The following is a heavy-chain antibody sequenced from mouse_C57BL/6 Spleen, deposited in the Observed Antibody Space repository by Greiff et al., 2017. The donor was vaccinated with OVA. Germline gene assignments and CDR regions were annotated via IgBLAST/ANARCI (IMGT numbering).Heavy chain of an antibody. CDR2: ISDGGSYT. V-gene: IGHV5-4*01. J-gene: IGHJ1*03. CDR3: AGEESNYEYFEV. CDR1: GFTFSSYA. Sequence: DVKLVESGGGLVKPGGSLKLSCAASGFTFSSYAMSWVRQTPDQRLEWVATISDGGSYTYYPDNVKGRFTISRDNAKNNLYLQMSHLKSEDTAVYYCAGEESNYEYFEVWGTGTTVTVSS. D-gene: IGHD2-5*01.